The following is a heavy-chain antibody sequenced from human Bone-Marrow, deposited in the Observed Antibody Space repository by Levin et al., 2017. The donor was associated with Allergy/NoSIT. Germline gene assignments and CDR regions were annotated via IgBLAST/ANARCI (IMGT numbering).Heavy chain of an antibody. CDR1: GGTFSSYA. D-gene: IGHD2-2*01. V-gene: IGHV1-69*01. CDR3: ARDSPVARQYCSSTSCYPNWFDP. Sequence: KISCKASGGTFSSYAISWVRQAPGQGLEWMGGIIPIFGTANYAQKFQGRVTITADESTSTAYMELSSLRSEDTAVYYCARDSPVARQYCSSTSCYPNWFDPWGQGTLVTVSS. CDR2: IIPIFGTA. J-gene: IGHJ5*02.